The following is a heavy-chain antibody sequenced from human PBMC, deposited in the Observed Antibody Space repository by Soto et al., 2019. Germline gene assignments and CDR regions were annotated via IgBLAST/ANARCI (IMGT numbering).Heavy chain of an antibody. J-gene: IGHJ6*02. CDR2: IIPIFGTA. D-gene: IGHD1-1*01. Sequence: QVQLVQSGAEVKKPGSSVKVTCKASGGAFSSYAISWVRQAPGQGLEWMGGIIPIFGTANYAQKFQGRVTITADESTSTAYMELSSLRSEDTAVYYCARGIELEIKEKGYYYGMDVWCQGTTVTVSS. CDR1: GGAFSSYA. CDR3: ARGIELEIKEKGYYYGMDV. V-gene: IGHV1-69*01.